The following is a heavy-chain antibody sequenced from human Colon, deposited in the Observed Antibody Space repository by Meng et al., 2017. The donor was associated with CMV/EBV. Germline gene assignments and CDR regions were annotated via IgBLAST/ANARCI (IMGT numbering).Heavy chain of an antibody. V-gene: IGHV1-2*02. CDR3: VRSSGWSLFDY. J-gene: IGHJ4*02. Sequence: QVQRMQFGAGVKEPGASVTVSCKTSGYTFSDYYMHWVRQAPGQGLEWMGWIRSDGSATNYAQKFRGRVTMTRDASVSTAYMELSGLTSDDTAVYFCVRSSGWSLFDYWGPGALVTVSS. CDR2: IRSDGSAT. D-gene: IGHD6-25*01. CDR1: GYTFSDYY.